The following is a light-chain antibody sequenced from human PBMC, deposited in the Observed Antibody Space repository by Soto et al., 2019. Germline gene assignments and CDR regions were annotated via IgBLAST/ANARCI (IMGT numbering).Light chain of an antibody. CDR1: SGSVSTNYY. CDR2: NTD. V-gene: IGLV8-61*01. CDR3: VLYMGGGIRV. Sequence: QAVVNQEPSFSVSPGGTVTLTCGLSSGSVSTNYYPSWYQQTPGQPPRTLIYNTDTRSSGVPDRFSGYILGNKAALTITGAQANDESDYYCVLYMGGGIRVFGGGTKLTV. J-gene: IGLJ3*02.